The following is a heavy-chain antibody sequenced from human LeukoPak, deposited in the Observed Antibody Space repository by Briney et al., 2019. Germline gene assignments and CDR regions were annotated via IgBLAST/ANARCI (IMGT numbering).Heavy chain of an antibody. Sequence: ASVKVSCKASGYNFTSYGINWVRQAPGQGLEWMGWISAYNGNTNYAQKLQGRVTMTTDTSTSTAYMELRSLRPDDTAVYYCARTATVDTAMVPAFDYWGQGTLVTVSS. V-gene: IGHV1-18*01. CDR1: GYNFTSYG. CDR3: ARTATVDTAMVPAFDY. CDR2: ISAYNGNT. D-gene: IGHD5-18*01. J-gene: IGHJ4*02.